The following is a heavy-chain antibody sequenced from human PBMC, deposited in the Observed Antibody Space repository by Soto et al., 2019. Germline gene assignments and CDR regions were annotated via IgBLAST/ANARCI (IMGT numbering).Heavy chain of an antibody. CDR2: IYYSGST. D-gene: IGHD3-22*01. V-gene: IGHV4-59*01. CDR1: GGSISSYY. CDR3: ARSYYDNWFDP. Sequence: SETLSLTCTVSGGSISSYYWSWIRQPPGKGLEWIGYIYYSGSTNYNPSLKSRVTISVDTSKNQFSLKLSSVTAADTAVYYCARSYYDNWFDPWGQGTLVTVSS. J-gene: IGHJ5*02.